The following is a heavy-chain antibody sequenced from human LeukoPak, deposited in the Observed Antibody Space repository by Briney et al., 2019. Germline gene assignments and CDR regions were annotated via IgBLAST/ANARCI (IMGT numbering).Heavy chain of an antibody. D-gene: IGHD1-26*01. J-gene: IGHJ3*02. CDR1: GGSISSYY. V-gene: IGHV4-59*01. CDR3: ARESVGPSDAFDI. Sequence: PSETLSLTCTVSGGSISSYYWSWIRQPPGKGLEWLGYIYYSGSTNYNPSLKSRVTISVDTSKNQFSLKLSSVTAADTAVYYCARESVGPSDAFDIWGQGTMVTVSS. CDR2: IYYSGST.